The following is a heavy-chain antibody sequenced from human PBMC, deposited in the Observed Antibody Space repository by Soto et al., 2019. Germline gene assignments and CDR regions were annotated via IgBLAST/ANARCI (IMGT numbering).Heavy chain of an antibody. Sequence: QVQLVQSGAEVKKPGSSVKVSCKASGGTFSSYAISWVRQAPGQGLEWMGGIIPIFGTTNYAQKFQGRVTITAYEATSTAYMELSSLSSEDTSVYYCAIDYYDILAGYYNGWYFDLWGSGTPVAFAS. J-gene: IGHJ2*01. CDR1: GGTFSSYA. CDR3: AIDYYDILAGYYNGWYFDL. D-gene: IGHD3-9*01. CDR2: IIPIFGTT. V-gene: IGHV1-69*12.